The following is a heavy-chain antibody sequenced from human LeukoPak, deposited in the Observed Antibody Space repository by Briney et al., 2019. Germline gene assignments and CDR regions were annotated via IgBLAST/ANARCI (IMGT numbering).Heavy chain of an antibody. CDR2: IYDGGST. V-gene: IGHV4-61*02. D-gene: IGHD3-22*01. Sequence: IPSVSLSLTCTVSGGSINSDKDYGRWIRQPAGRTRGWIGRIYDGGSTNYNPSLKSRVTMTVDTSKYLFAMKPSSVTAAHTAMYYGARDNQYNSDSSDCGGTNFDFWGQGTLVTVSS. CDR3: ARDNQYNSDSSDCGGTNFDF. CDR1: GGSINSDKDY. J-gene: IGHJ4*02.